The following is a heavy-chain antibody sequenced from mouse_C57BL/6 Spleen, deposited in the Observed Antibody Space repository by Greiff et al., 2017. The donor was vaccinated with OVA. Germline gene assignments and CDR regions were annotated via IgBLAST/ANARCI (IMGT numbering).Heavy chain of an antibody. Sequence: VQLKESGAELVRPGASVKLSCTASGFNIKDDYMHWVKQTPEQGLEWIGWIDPENGDTEYASKFQGKATITSDTSSNTAYLQLSSLASEDTAVYYCTTLARYWGQGTTLTVSS. CDR2: IDPENGDT. V-gene: IGHV14-4*01. CDR1: GFNIKDDY. CDR3: TTLARY. J-gene: IGHJ2*01.